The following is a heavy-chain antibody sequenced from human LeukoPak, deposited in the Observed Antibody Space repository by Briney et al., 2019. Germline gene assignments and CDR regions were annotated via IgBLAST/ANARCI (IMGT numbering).Heavy chain of an antibody. CDR3: ARVTRSPYYYDSSGQRAYFDY. V-gene: IGHV4-31*03. CDR2: IYYSGST. Sequence: SQTLSLTCTVSGGSISSGGYYWSWIRQHPGKGLEWIGYIYYSGSTYYDPSLKSRVTISVDTSKNQFSLKLSSVTAADTAVYYCARVTRSPYYYDSSGQRAYFDYWGQGTLVTVSS. CDR1: GGSISSGGYY. D-gene: IGHD3-22*01. J-gene: IGHJ4*02.